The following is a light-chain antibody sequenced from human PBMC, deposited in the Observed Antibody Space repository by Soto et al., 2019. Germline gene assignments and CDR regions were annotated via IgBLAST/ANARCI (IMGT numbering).Light chain of an antibody. CDR1: QGISNY. V-gene: IGKV1-27*01. CDR2: AAS. CDR3: QRYISAPFT. J-gene: IGKJ3*01. Sequence: DIQMTQSPSSLSASVGDRVTITCRATQGISNYLAWYQQKPGKVPKLLIYAASTLQSGVPSRFSGSGSGTDFTLTISSLQPQDVATYYCQRYISAPFTFGPGTNVDIK.